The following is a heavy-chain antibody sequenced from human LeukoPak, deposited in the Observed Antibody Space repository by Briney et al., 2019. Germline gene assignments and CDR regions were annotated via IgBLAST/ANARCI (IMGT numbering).Heavy chain of an antibody. CDR3: ARVRDFWSGSNLYYFDY. CDR2: INPNSGGT. J-gene: IGHJ4*02. V-gene: IGHV1-2*02. CDR1: GYTFTGYY. D-gene: IGHD3-3*01. Sequence: ASVKVSCKASGYTFTGYYMHWVRQAPGQGLEWMGWINPNSGGTNYAQKFQGRVTMTRDTSISTAYMELSRLRSDDTAVYYCARVRDFWSGSNLYYFDYWGQGTLVTVSS.